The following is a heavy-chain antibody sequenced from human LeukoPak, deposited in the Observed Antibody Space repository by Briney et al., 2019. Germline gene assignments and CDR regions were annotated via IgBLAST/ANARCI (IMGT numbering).Heavy chain of an antibody. Sequence: GGALRLSCAASGFTFSSYAMSWVRQAPGEGLEWVSAISGSGGSTYYADSVKGRFTISRDNSKNTLYLQMNSLRAEDTAVYYCAKSSGWGAEYFQHWGQGTLVTVSS. D-gene: IGHD6-19*01. CDR1: GFTFSSYA. CDR3: AKSSGWGAEYFQH. J-gene: IGHJ1*01. V-gene: IGHV3-23*01. CDR2: ISGSGGST.